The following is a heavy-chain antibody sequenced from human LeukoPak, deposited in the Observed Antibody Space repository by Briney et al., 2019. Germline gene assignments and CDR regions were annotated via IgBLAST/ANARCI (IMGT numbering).Heavy chain of an antibody. V-gene: IGHV3-53*04. CDR2: IYSGGCT. CDR3: ARAPYSGYDYSDYYYYGMDV. J-gene: IGHJ6*02. D-gene: IGHD5-12*01. CDR1: GFTVSSNY. Sequence: GGSLRLSCAASGFTVSSNYMSWVRQAPGKGLEWVSVIYSGGCTYYADSVKGRFTISRHNSKNTLYLQMNSLRAEDTAVYYCARAPYSGYDYSDYYYYGMDVWGQGTTVTVSS.